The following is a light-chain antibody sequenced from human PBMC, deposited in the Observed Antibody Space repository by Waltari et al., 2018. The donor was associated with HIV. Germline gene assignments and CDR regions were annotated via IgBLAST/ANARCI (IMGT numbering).Light chain of an antibody. V-gene: IGLV3-25*03. CDR3: QVAASSGTYV. J-gene: IGLJ1*01. CDR1: ALSKRY. CDR2: RDN. Sequence: SYDLTQPPSVSVSPGPTARITCSGEALSKRYVCWSKQKPGQAPVMVIYRDNERQSGIPERFSGSSSETTVTLSISGVQAEDEADYYCQVAASSGTYVFGTGTKVTVL.